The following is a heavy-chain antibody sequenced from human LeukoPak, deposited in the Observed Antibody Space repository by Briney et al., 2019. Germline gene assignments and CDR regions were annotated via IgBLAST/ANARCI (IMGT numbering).Heavy chain of an antibody. CDR1: GFTVSSNY. Sequence: GGSLRLSCAASGFTVSSNYMSWVRQAPGEGLEWVSVIYSGGSTYYADSVKGRFTISRHDSKNTLYLKMDSLRDEDTAVYYCARGDFWSGYYTGLYWGQGTLVTVSS. D-gene: IGHD3-3*01. CDR2: IYSGGST. V-gene: IGHV3-53*04. J-gene: IGHJ4*02. CDR3: ARGDFWSGYYTGLY.